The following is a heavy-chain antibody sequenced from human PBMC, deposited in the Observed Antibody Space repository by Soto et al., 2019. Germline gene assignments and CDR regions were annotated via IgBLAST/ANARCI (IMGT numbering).Heavy chain of an antibody. Sequence: GDALTISCKGSAYSFTSYWIGWVRQMSGKGLESMRIIYPGDSDTRYCPSFQVQVTISADKSISTAYLQWSSLKASDTAMYSCARQRPFYGMDVWGQGNTVTASS. CDR3: ARQRPFYGMDV. CDR2: IYPGDSDT. V-gene: IGHV5-51*01. CDR1: AYSFTSYW. J-gene: IGHJ6*02.